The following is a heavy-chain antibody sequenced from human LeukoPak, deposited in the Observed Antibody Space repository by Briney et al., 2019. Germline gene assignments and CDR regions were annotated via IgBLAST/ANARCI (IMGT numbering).Heavy chain of an antibody. CDR3: AKDDAWLQYGD. J-gene: IGHJ4*02. Sequence: PGGSLRLSCAASGFTFSSYSMNWVRQAPGKGLEWVSGISPNGVITYYADSVKGRFTISRDNSKGTVSLQMNSLRPEDTAVYYCAKDDAWLQYGDWGRGTLVTVSS. CDR2: ISPNGVIT. V-gene: IGHV3-23*01. CDR1: GFTFSSYS. D-gene: IGHD5-24*01.